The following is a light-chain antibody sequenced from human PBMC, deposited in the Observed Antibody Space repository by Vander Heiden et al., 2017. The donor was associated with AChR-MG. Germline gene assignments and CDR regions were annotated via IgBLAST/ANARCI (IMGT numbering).Light chain of an antibody. V-gene: IGKV3-11*01. Sequence: VLTQSPPTLSLSPGERATLSCRASQSVSDYLAWYQQKPGQATRLLIYDASDRATGIPDRFSGSGSGTDFTLTISSLEPEDFAVYYCQQRYISYTFGQGTKLEIK. J-gene: IGKJ2*01. CDR3: QQRYISYT. CDR2: DAS. CDR1: QSVSDY.